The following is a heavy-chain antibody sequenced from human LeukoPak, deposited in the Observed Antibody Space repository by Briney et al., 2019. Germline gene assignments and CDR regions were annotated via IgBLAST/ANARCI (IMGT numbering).Heavy chain of an antibody. D-gene: IGHD3-16*02. V-gene: IGHV1-2*02. CDR3: ARDGGRYTLGISAFDI. Sequence: ASVKVSCKASGYTFTDSYIHWVRQAPGQGLEWMAWINPNSGGTNYAQKFQGRVTMTRDTSISTAYMELSRLRSDDTAVYYCARDGGRYTLGISAFDIWGQGTMVTVSS. J-gene: IGHJ3*02. CDR1: GYTFTDSY. CDR2: INPNSGGT.